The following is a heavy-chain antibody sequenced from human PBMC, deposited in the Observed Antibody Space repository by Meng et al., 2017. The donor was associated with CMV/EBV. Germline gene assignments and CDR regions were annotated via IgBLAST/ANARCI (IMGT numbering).Heavy chain of an antibody. J-gene: IGHJ4*02. D-gene: IGHD3-16*01. CDR2: INPRTGGT. Sequence: ASVKVSCKTSGYAFTAYYIHWVRQAPGQGLEWMGDINPRTGGTDLAQRFQGSVTLTRDTSITTAYMEVRNLRSDDTAVYYCAADILRITAVDYWGQGTLVTVSS. CDR3: AADILRITAVDY. CDR1: GYAFTAYY. V-gene: IGHV1-2*02.